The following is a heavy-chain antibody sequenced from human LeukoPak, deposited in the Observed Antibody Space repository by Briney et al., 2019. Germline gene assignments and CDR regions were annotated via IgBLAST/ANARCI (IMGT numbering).Heavy chain of an antibody. CDR1: GFTFSTYS. V-gene: IGHV3-21*01. J-gene: IGHJ4*02. CDR3: ARVQRGYCSSTSCYYFDF. D-gene: IGHD2-2*01. Sequence: GGSLRLSCAASGFTFSTYSMNWVRQAPGKGLEWVSSISISSSSIYYADSMKGRFTISRDNAKNSLYRQMNSLRAEDTAVYYCARVQRGYCSSTSCYYFDFWGQGTLVTVSS. CDR2: ISISSSSI.